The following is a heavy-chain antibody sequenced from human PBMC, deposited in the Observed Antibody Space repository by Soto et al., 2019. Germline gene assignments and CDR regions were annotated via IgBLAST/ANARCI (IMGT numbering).Heavy chain of an antibody. V-gene: IGHV4-4*07. J-gene: IGHJ6*02. CDR3: ARSYGDPEDYYYYYGMDV. Sequence: SETLSLTCTVSGGSISSYYWSWIRQPAGRGLEWIGRIYTSGSTNYNPSLKSRVTMSVDTSKNQFSLKLSSVTAADTAVYYCARSYGDPEDYYYYYGMDVWGQGTTVTVS. D-gene: IGHD2-21*02. CDR2: IYTSGST. CDR1: GGSISSYY.